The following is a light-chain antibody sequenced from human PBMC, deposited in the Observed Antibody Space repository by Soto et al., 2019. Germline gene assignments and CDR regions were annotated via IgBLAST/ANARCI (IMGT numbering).Light chain of an antibody. J-gene: IGLJ2*01. V-gene: IGLV6-57*02. CDR1: SGSIASNY. CDR2: EDN. Sequence: NIMLTQPHSVSESPGKTVTISCTGSSGSIASNYVQWYQQRPGSAPTTVIYEDNQRPSGVPDRFSGSIDSSSNSASLTISGLKTEDEADYYCQSYDSSKWVFGGGTKLTVL. CDR3: QSYDSSKWV.